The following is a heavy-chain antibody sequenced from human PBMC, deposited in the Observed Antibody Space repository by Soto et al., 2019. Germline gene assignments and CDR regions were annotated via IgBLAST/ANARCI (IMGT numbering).Heavy chain of an antibody. CDR1: GFTFSNYA. V-gene: IGHV3-21*01. CDR2: ISNTGNTI. J-gene: IGHJ4*02. CDR3: ARETDHDY. Sequence: GGSLRLSCAASGFTFSNYAMSWVRQAPGKGLEWVSSISNTGNTIYYANSVKGRFTISRDNAKNTLYLQMNSLRAEDTAVYYCARETDHDYWGQGTLVTVSS.